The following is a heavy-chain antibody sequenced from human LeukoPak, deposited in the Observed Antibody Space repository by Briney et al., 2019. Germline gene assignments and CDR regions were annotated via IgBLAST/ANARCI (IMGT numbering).Heavy chain of an antibody. CDR3: AKRGVVIRVILVGFHKEAHYFDS. Sequence: GGSLRLSCAVSGITLSNYGMSWVRQAPGRGLEWVAGLSGSGGSTTYADSVKGRFTISRDNPKNTLYLQMNSLRVEDTAIYFCAKRGVVIRVILVGFHKEAHYFDSWAREPRSLSPQ. D-gene: IGHD3-22*01. CDR2: LSGSGGST. J-gene: IGHJ4*02. V-gene: IGHV3-23*01. CDR1: GITLSNYG.